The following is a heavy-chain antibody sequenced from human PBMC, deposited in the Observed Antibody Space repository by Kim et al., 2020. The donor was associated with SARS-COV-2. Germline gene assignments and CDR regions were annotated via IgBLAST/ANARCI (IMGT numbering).Heavy chain of an antibody. J-gene: IGHJ6*02. Sequence: SETLSLTCTVSGGSISSSSYYWGWIRQPPGKGLEWIGSIYYSGSTYYNPSLKSRVTISVDTSKNQFSLKLSSVTAADTAVYYCASVAAAGYFWDRNEYYYYGMDVWGQGTTVTVSS. V-gene: IGHV4-39*01. CDR1: GGSISSSSYY. CDR3: ASVAAAGYFWDRNEYYYYGMDV. D-gene: IGHD6-13*01. CDR2: IYYSGST.